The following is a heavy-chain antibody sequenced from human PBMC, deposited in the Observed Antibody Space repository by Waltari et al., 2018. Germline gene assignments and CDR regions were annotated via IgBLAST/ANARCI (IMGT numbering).Heavy chain of an antibody. Sequence: CAVSGYSISSGYYWGWIRQPPGKGLEWIGSIYHSGSTYYNPSLKSRVTISVDTSKNQFSLKLSSVTAADTAVYYCARHGVAAAGTKYFQHWGQGTLVTVSS. CDR1: GYSISSGYY. CDR3: ARHGVAAAGTKYFQH. J-gene: IGHJ1*01. D-gene: IGHD6-13*01. CDR2: IYHSGST. V-gene: IGHV4-38-2*01.